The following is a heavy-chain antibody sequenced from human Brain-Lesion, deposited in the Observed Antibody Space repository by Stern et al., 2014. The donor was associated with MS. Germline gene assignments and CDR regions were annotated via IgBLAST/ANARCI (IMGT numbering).Heavy chain of an antibody. CDR1: GYRFTSNW. CDR3: ARRGDSSSSGFDY. J-gene: IGHJ4*02. CDR2: IWPGDSDT. D-gene: IGHD6-6*01. V-gene: IGHV5-51*01. Sequence: VHLVQSGAEVKKAGESLKISCKGSGYRFTSNWIGWVRQMPGKGLEWMGIIWPGDSDTRYSPSFQGQVTISADKSISTAYLQWSSLQASDTAMYYCARRGDSSSSGFDYWGQGTLVIVSS.